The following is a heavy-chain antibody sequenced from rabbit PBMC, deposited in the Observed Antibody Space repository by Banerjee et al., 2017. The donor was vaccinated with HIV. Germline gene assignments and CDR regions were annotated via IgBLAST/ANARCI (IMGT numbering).Heavy chain of an antibody. CDR1: GFTISSSYW. CDR2: TRAGGSSGTT. J-gene: IGHJ4*01. CDR3: ARDPYVTSADVIYFNL. V-gene: IGHV1S45*01. D-gene: IGHD1-1*01. Sequence: QEQLVESGGGLVTPGESLKLFCKVSGFTISSSYWICWVRQAPGKGLEWIACTRAGGSSGTTYYASWAKGRFTISKTSSTTVTLQMTSLTAADTATYFCARDPYVTSADVIYFNLWGPGTLVTVS.